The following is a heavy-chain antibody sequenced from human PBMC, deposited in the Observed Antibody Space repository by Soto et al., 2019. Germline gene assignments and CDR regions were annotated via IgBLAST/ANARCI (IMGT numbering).Heavy chain of an antibody. V-gene: IGHV1-18*01. Sequence: LVQSGAEVKKPGASMKVSCTASGYSFDSFGISWVRQAPGQGLEWMGRVNAHNHITKYAQKFQGRVTITRDTSTSTDYMEVRSLRSDDTAVYYCARDSRVGANSDACDVWGQGTMVTVSS. J-gene: IGHJ3*01. CDR1: GYSFDSFG. D-gene: IGHD1-26*01. CDR3: ARDSRVGANSDACDV. CDR2: VNAHNHIT.